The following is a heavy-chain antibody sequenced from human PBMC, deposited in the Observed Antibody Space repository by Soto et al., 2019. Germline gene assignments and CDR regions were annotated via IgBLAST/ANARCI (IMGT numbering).Heavy chain of an antibody. D-gene: IGHD3-9*01. CDR3: ARGPHVLRYFYWLFTPPYFDY. CDR2: INPNSGGT. J-gene: IGHJ4*02. V-gene: IGHV1-2*04. CDR1: GYTFTGYY. Sequence: ASVKVSCKASGYTFTGYYMHWVRQAPGQELEWMGWINPNSGGTNYAQKFQGWVTMTRDTSISTAYMELSRLRSDDTAVYYCARGPHVLRYFYWLFTPPYFDYWGQGTLVTVSS.